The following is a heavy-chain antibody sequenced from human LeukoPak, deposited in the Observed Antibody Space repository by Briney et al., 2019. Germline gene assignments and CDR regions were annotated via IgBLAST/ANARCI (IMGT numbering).Heavy chain of an antibody. CDR1: GGTFSSYA. CDR3: AGSYYKSYFDY. J-gene: IGHJ4*02. Sequence: SVKVSCKASGGTFSSYAISWVGQAPGQGLEWMGGIIPIFGTANNAQKFQGRGTITADKSTSTAYMELSSLRSEDTAVYYCAGSYYKSYFDYWGQGTLVTVSS. V-gene: IGHV1-69*06. CDR2: IIPIFGTA. D-gene: IGHD3-10*01.